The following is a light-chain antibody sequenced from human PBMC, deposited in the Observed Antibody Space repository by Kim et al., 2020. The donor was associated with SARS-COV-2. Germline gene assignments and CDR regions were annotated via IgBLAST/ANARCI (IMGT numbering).Light chain of an antibody. V-gene: IGKV1-39*01. CDR2: ATS. J-gene: IGKJ2*01. Sequence: LSASGGDRVTITCRASQTISTYLNWYHQKPGKAPKLLIYATSNLQNGVPSRFSGSGSGTDFTLTISSLQPEDFAIYYCQQTYGTPTFGQGTKLEI. CDR1: QTISTY. CDR3: QQTYGTPT.